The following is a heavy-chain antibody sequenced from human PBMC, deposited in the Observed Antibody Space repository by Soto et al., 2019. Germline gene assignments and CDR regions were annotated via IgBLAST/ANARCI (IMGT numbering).Heavy chain of an antibody. V-gene: IGHV4-34*01. Sequence: LSLTCAVYGGSFSGYYWSWIRQPPGKGLEWIGEINHSGSTNYNPSLKSRVTISVDTSKNQFSLKLSSVTAADTAVYYCARDTPSPWYYYGSGSYYNHKPPYYFDYWGQGTLVTVSS. J-gene: IGHJ4*02. D-gene: IGHD3-10*01. CDR3: ARDTPSPWYYYGSGSYYNHKPPYYFDY. CDR1: GGSFSGYY. CDR2: INHSGST.